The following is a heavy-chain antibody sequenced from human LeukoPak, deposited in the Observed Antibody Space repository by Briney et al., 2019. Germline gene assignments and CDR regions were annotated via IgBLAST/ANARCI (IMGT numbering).Heavy chain of an antibody. CDR1: GFTVSNNY. J-gene: IGHJ6*02. D-gene: IGHD6-13*01. CDR2: IYSGGST. CDR3: AGHSEMDV. V-gene: IGHV3-53*01. Sequence: QPGGSLRLSCAASGFTVSNNYMIWVRQAPGKGLEWVLLIYSGGSTYYSDSVRGRFATSRDNSKNTLYLQMSSLRAEDTAVYYCAGHSEMDVWGQGITVTVSS.